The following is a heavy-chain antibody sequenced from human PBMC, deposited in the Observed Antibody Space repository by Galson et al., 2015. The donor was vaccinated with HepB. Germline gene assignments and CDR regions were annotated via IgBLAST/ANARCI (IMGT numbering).Heavy chain of an antibody. V-gene: IGHV3-9*01. CDR1: GFILDDYA. D-gene: IGHD3-10*02. J-gene: IGHJ4*02. CDR3: AKDINVRLGRTTCFDN. CDR2: ISWNSGSI. Sequence: SLRLSCAASGFILDDYAMHWVRQVPGKGAEWVAGISWNSGSIGYADSVRGRFTISRDNAKNSLYLQMNSLGAADTALYYCAKDINVRLGRTTCFDNWGQGTLVTVSS.